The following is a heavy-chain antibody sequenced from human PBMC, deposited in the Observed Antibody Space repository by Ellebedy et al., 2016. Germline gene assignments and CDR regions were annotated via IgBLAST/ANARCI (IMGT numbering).Heavy chain of an antibody. J-gene: IGHJ4*02. CDR3: AKCRHINGCLLDY. CDR1: GFTVSNTY. V-gene: IGHV3-53*01. CDR2: IYVGGST. D-gene: IGHD6-19*01. Sequence: GESLKISCAASGFTVSNTYMGWVRQAPGKGLDWVSVIYVGGSTYYADSVKGRFTISRDSSKNTLYLDMDSLRAEDTAIYYCAKCRHINGCLLDYWGQGTLVTVSS.